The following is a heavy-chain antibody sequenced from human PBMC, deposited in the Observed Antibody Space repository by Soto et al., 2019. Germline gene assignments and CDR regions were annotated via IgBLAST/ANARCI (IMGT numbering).Heavy chain of an antibody. CDR1: GGSISSSHW. D-gene: IGHD4-17*01. V-gene: IGHV4-4*02. Sequence: SETLSLTCGVSGGSISSSHWWSWVRQPPGKGLEWIGEIYHSGSTNNNPSLKSRVTLSVDNSKNQFSLKLSSVTAADTAVYYCARDHGDYGPFDYWGQGILVTVSS. CDR2: IYHSGST. J-gene: IGHJ4*02. CDR3: ARDHGDYGPFDY.